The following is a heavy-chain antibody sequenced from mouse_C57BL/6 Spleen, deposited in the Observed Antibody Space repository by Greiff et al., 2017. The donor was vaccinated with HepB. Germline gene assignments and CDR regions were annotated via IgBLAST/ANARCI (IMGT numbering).Heavy chain of an antibody. CDR1: GFTFSSYA. Sequence: EVHLVESGGGLVKPGGSLKLSCAASGFTFSSYAMSWVRQTPEKRLEWVATISDGGSYTYYPDNVKGRFTISRDNAKNNLYLQMSHLKSEDTAMYYCARDWGRDYWGQGTTLTVSS. CDR3: ARDWGRDY. CDR2: ISDGGSYT. V-gene: IGHV5-4*01. J-gene: IGHJ2*01.